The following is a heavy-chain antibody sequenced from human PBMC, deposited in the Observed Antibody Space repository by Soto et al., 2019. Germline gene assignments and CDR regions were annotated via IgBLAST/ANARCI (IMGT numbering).Heavy chain of an antibody. CDR1: GFNFSNYA. CDR3: FIADRDCSGANGFTFEF. J-gene: IGHJ4*02. V-gene: IGHV3-23*01. CDR2: FSSSGGGT. Sequence: GGSLRLPCTASGFNFSNYAMRWVRQAQGKGLEWVSTFSSSGGGTYYADSVKGSFTISRDNSKNTLYLQMNSLRAEDTAVYFFFIADRDCSGANGFTFEFLGKGTLVTV. D-gene: IGHD2-15*01.